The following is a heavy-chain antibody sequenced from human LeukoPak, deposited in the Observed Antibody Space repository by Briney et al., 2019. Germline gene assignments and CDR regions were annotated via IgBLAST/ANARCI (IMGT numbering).Heavy chain of an antibody. CDR2: ISSSSSYI. D-gene: IGHD6-6*01. CDR1: GFTFSSHS. CDR3: AREGIAARLVGGWFDP. Sequence: GGSLRLSCAASGFTFSSHSMNWVRQAPGKGLEWVSSISSSSSYIYYADSVKGRFTISRDNAKNSLYLQMNSLRAEDTAVYYCAREGIAARLVGGWFDPWGQGTLVTVSS. J-gene: IGHJ5*02. V-gene: IGHV3-21*01.